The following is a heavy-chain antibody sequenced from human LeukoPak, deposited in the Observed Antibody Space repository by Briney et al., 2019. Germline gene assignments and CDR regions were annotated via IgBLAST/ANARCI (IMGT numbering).Heavy chain of an antibody. J-gene: IGHJ6*03. D-gene: IGHD5-12*01. CDR2: IYSGGST. V-gene: IGHV3-53*05. CDR1: GFTVSSNY. Sequence: GGSLRLSCAASGFTVSSNYMTWVRQAPGKGLEWVSVIYSGGSTYYGDSVKGRLTISRDNSKTTLYLQMDSLRGEDTAVYYCARGGYQPYYFYMDVWGKGTTVIVSS. CDR3: ARGGYQPYYFYMDV.